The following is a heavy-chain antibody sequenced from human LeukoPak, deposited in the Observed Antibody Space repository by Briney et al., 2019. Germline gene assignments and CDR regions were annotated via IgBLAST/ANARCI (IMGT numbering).Heavy chain of an antibody. D-gene: IGHD5-24*01. J-gene: IGHJ4*02. CDR3: ARHRDGYNYGFDY. CDR1: GGSISSSSYY. CDR2: IYYSGST. Sequence: PETLSLTCTVSGGSISSSSYYWGWIRQPPGKGLEWIGSIYYSGSTYYNPSLKSRVTISVDTSKNQFSLKLSSVTAADTAVYYCARHRDGYNYGFDYWGQGTLVTVSS. V-gene: IGHV4-39*01.